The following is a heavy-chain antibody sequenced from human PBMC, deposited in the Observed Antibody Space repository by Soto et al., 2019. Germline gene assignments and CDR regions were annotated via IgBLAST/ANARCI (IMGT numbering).Heavy chain of an antibody. Sequence: SGGSLRLSCAASGFTFSDYYMSWIRQAPGKGLEYISYISNGGSFIYYADSVKGRFTISRDTAKTSLYLQMNSLRAEDTALYYCARHRYYEGSVPGYGMDVWGQGTTVTVSS. CDR1: GFTFSDYY. D-gene: IGHD3-16*01. J-gene: IGHJ6*02. CDR3: ARHRYYEGSVPGYGMDV. V-gene: IGHV3-11*01. CDR2: ISNGGSFI.